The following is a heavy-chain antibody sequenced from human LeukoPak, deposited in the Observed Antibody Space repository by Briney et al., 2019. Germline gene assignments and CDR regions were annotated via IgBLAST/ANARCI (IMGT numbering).Heavy chain of an antibody. V-gene: IGHV4-34*01. Sequence: SETLSLTCAVYGGSFSGYYWSWIRQPPGKGLEWIGEINHSGSTNYNPSLKSRVTISVDTSKNQFSLKLSSVTAADTAVYYCASDRGGYDGSGYYDYWGQGTLVTVSS. J-gene: IGHJ4*02. CDR1: GGSFSGYY. CDR3: ASDRGGYDGSGYYDY. D-gene: IGHD3-22*01. CDR2: INHSGST.